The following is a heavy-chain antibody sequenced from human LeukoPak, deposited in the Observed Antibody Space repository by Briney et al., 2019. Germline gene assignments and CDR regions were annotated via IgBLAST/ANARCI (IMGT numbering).Heavy chain of an antibody. CDR1: GGSISSSDYY. V-gene: IGHV4-39*01. D-gene: IGHD2-15*01. J-gene: IGHJ5*02. Sequence: PSETPSLTCTVSGGSISSSDYYWGWIRQPPGKGLEWIGSIYYGGSTYHNPSLKSRVTISGDTSMNQFSLKLSFVTTADTAVYYCARALGYCSGGSCTRGYNWFDPWGQGTLVTVPS. CDR3: ARALGYCSGGSCTRGYNWFDP. CDR2: IYYGGST.